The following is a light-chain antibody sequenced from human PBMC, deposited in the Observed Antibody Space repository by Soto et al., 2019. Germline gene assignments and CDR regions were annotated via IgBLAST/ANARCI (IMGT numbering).Light chain of an antibody. V-gene: IGLV1-40*01. CDR3: QSYDSSLSGYVV. CDR1: SSNIGAGYD. Sequence: QSVLTQPPSVSGAPGQRVTISCTGSSSNIGAGYDVHWYQQLPGTAPKLLIYANSNRPSGVPDRFSGSKSGTSAYLAITGLKTEDEADYYFQSYDSSLSGYVVFGGGTKLTVL. CDR2: ANS. J-gene: IGLJ2*01.